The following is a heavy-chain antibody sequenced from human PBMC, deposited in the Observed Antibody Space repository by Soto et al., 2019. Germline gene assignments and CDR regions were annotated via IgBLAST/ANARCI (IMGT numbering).Heavy chain of an antibody. CDR3: ASEGDYYDSSGYRGTY. CDR1: GGSISSGDYY. D-gene: IGHD3-22*01. V-gene: IGHV4-30-4*01. Sequence: PSETLSLTCTVSGGSISSGDYYWSWIRQPPGKGLEWIGYIYYSGSTYYNPSLKSRVTISVDTSKNQFSLKLSSVTAADTAVYYCASEGDYYDSSGYRGTYWGQGTLVTVSS. CDR2: IYYSGST. J-gene: IGHJ4*02.